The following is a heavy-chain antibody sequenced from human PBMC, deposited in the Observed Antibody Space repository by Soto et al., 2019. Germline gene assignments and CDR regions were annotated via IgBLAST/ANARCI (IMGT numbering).Heavy chain of an antibody. J-gene: IGHJ4*02. CDR2: ISYDGSNK. CDR3: ARAPKTTVTTGYFDY. D-gene: IGHD4-17*01. Sequence: GGSLRLSCAASGFTFSSYAMHWVRQAPGKGLEWVAVISYDGSNKYYADSVKGRFTISRDNSKNTLYLQMNSLRAEDTAVYYCARAPKTTVTTGYFDYWGQGTLVTVSS. V-gene: IGHV3-30*04. CDR1: GFTFSSYA.